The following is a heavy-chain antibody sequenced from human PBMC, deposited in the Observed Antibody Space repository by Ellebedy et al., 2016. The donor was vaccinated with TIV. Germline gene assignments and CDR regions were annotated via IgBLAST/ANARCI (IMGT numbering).Heavy chain of an antibody. CDR1: GFTSNLFY. CDR3: ARKMDVFDS. D-gene: IGHD2-8*01. J-gene: IGHJ5*01. Sequence: GESLKISCALSGFTSNLFYMSWVRQAPGRGLEWVSSISGSGDNPYYRDSVKGRFIISRDNSKNTVYLQMNSLTAEDTAKYFCARKMDVFDSWGQGTLVTVSS. V-gene: IGHV3-23*01. CDR2: ISGSGDNP.